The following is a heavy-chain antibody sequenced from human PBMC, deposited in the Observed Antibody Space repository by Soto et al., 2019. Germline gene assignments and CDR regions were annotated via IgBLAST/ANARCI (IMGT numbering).Heavy chain of an antibody. CDR3: TKGATSPFDA. CDR1: RYRFNSSW. D-gene: IGHD3-16*01. V-gene: IGHV5-51*01. Sequence: PVDSLKVSCQRSRYRFNSSWIGWVRQLPGKGLEWLGNVYPSEHHMRYCPSFEGRVTVAAVNSIKTAYLHLLTLKASALAIYYCTKGATSPFDACRQGTRVTVSS. CDR2: VYPSEHHM. J-gene: IGHJ4*01.